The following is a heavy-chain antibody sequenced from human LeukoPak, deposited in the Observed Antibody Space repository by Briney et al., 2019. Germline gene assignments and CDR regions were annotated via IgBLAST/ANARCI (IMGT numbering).Heavy chain of an antibody. CDR2: IYTSGST. J-gene: IGHJ6*03. CDR1: GGSFSSYY. V-gene: IGHV4-4*07. CDR3: ARDKGRWELLMDV. Sequence: PSETLSLTCGVYGGSFSSYYWSWIRQPAGKGLEWIGRIYTSGSTNYNPSLKSRVTMSVDTSKNQFSLKLSSVTAADTAVYYCARDKGRWELLMDVWGKGTTVTVSS. D-gene: IGHD1-26*01.